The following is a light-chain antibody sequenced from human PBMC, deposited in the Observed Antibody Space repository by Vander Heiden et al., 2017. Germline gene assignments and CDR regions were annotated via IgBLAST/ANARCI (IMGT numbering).Light chain of an antibody. CDR1: FGSVATSYC. Sequence: QLVVTQEPSFSVSPGVTVTLTCGLSFGSVATSYCPSWYQQTPGQAPRTLIYSTNTRSSGVTDRFFGAILGNKAALTITGAQADDESDYYCVLYMGSGIWVFGGGTKLTVL. CDR2: STN. CDR3: VLYMGSGIWV. J-gene: IGLJ3*02. V-gene: IGLV8-61*01.